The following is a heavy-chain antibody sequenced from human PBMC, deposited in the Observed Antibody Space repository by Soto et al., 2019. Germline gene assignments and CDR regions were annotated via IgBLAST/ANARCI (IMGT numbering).Heavy chain of an antibody. D-gene: IGHD5-18*01. CDR1: GYTFTGYY. CDR2: INPNSGGT. V-gene: IGHV1-2*04. CDR3: ARGRSGYSYGYDY. J-gene: IGHJ4*02. Sequence: ASVKVSCKASGYTFTGYYMHWVRQAPGQGLEWMGWINPNSGGTNYAQKFQGWVTMTRDTSISTAYMELSRLRSDDTAVYYCARGRSGYSYGYDYWGQGTLVTVSS.